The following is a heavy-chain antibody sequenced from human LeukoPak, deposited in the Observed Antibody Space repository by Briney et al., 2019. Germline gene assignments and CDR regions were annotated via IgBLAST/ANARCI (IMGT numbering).Heavy chain of an antibody. Sequence: GGSLRLSCAASGFTFSSYSMNWVRQAPGKGLEWVSYISSSGSTIYYADSVKGRFTISRDNAKNSLYLHMNSLRAEDTAVYYGGRVRSSDAFDIWGQGTMVTVSS. CDR1: GFTFSSYS. D-gene: IGHD3-16*02. CDR2: ISSSGSTI. V-gene: IGHV3-48*04. J-gene: IGHJ3*02. CDR3: GRVRSSDAFDI.